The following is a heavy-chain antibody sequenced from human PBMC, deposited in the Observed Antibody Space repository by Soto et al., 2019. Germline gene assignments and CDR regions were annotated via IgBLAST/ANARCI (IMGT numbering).Heavy chain of an antibody. CDR2: IYSGGST. V-gene: IGHV3-53*02. Sequence: EVQLVETGGGLIQPGGSLRLSCAASGFTVSSNYMSWVRQAPGKGLEWVSVIYSGGSTYYADSVKGRFTISRDNSKNKLYLQMNSLRAEDTAVYYCARGNDYVLPIDYWGQGTLVTVSS. CDR3: ARGNDYVLPIDY. J-gene: IGHJ4*02. CDR1: GFTVSSNY. D-gene: IGHD4-17*01.